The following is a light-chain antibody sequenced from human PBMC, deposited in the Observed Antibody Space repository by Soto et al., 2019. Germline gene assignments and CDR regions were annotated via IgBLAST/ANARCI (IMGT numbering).Light chain of an antibody. CDR1: QSVSSS. V-gene: IGKV3-15*01. CDR2: GAS. J-gene: IGKJ1*01. CDR3: QQYNNWPPWT. Sequence: EIVMPQSPATLSVSPGESSTLSCRASQSVSSSLAWYQQKPGQAPRLLIYGASTMTTGIPARFSGSGSGTEFTLTISILQSADFAVYYCQQYNNWPPWTFGQVTKVEIK.